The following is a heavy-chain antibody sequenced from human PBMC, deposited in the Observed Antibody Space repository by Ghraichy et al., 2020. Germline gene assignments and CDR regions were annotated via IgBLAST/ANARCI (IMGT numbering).Heavy chain of an antibody. CDR2: INHSGST. CDR3: ARGRGGSRPSSNLFRRPYFQYYYMDV. J-gene: IGHJ6*03. Sequence: SETLSLTCAVYGGSFSGYYWIWIRQPPGKGLEWIGEINHSGSTNYKPSLKSRVTISLDTSKNQFSLKLSSVTAADTAVYYCARGRGGSRPSSNLFRRPYFQYYYMDVWGKGTTVTVSS. D-gene: IGHD4-11*01. CDR1: GGSFSGYY. V-gene: IGHV4-34*01.